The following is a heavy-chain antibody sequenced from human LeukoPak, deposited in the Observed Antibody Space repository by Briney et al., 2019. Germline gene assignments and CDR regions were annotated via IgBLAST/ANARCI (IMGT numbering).Heavy chain of an antibody. CDR3: ARLGAGPTYYDFWSGYSSFYFDY. CDR1: GGSTSSSNYY. J-gene: IGHJ4*02. Sequence: SETLSLTCTVSGGSTSSSNYYWGWIRQPPGKGLEWIGGIHYSGNTYYNPSLKSRATISIDTSKNQFSLKLSSVTAADTAVYYCARLGAGPTYYDFWSGYSSFYFDYWGQGTLVTVSS. D-gene: IGHD3-3*01. V-gene: IGHV4-39*01. CDR2: IHYSGNT.